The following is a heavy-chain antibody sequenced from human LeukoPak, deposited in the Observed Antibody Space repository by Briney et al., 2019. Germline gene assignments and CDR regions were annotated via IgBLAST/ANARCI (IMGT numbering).Heavy chain of an antibody. CDR1: GFTFDDYA. V-gene: IGHV3-9*01. D-gene: IGHD6-13*01. J-gene: IGHJ5*02. CDR3: VKGATSSWYDWFDP. CDR2: ISWNSGNM. Sequence: PGGSLRLSCAASGFTFDDYAMHWVRQAPGRGLEWVSGISWNSGNMVYADSVKGRFTISRDNAKNSLYLQMNSLRPEDTAFYYCVKGATSSWYDWFDPWGQGTLVTVSS.